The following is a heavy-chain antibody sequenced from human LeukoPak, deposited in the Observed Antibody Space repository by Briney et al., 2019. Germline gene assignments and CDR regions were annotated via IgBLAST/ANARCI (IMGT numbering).Heavy chain of an antibody. D-gene: IGHD4-17*01. J-gene: IGHJ4*02. V-gene: IGHV1-69*06. Sequence: ASVKVSCKASGGTFSSYAISWVRQAPGQGLEWMGGIIPIFGTANYAQKFQGRVTITADKSTSTAYMELRSLRSDDTAVYYCARDYGDYLPIVGFYWGQGTLVTVSS. CDR3: ARDYGDYLPIVGFY. CDR1: GGTFSSYA. CDR2: IIPIFGTA.